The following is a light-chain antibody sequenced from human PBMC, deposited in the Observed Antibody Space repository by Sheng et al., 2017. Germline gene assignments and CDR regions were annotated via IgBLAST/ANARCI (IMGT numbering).Light chain of an antibody. CDR2: GAS. Sequence: EIVMTQSPATLSVSPGEGATLSYRASQNINNNLAWYQQKPGQAPRLLIFGASSRGTGIPARFSGSGSGTEFTLTINSLQSEDFAVYYCQQYNDWPMYTFGQGTKLETK. V-gene: IGKV3-15*01. CDR3: QQYNDWPMYT. J-gene: IGKJ2*01. CDR1: QNINNN.